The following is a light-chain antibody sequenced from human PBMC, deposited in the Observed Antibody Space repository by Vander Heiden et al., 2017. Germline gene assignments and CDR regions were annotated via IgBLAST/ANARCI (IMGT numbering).Light chain of an antibody. CDR3: EQANA. V-gene: IGKV1-9*01. J-gene: IGKJ1*01. CDR2: AAS. Sequence: DIQLTQSPSFLSASVGDRVTITCRASQGISSYLASYQQKLGKAPTLLTYAASTLQSGVTSRFSGSGSGTEFTLTISSLQPEDFATYDCEQANAFGQGTKVEIK. CDR1: QGISSY.